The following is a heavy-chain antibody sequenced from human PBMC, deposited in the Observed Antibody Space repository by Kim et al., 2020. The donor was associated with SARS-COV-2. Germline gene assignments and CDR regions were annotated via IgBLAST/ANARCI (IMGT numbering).Heavy chain of an antibody. CDR3: VRAPKRVVSLGFGIGGYGGMDV. D-gene: IGHD1-26*01. CDR2: INSGGIYT. V-gene: IGHV3-23*01. Sequence: GGSLRLSCAASGFTFSSYAMTWVRQAPGKGLEWVAAINSGGIYTYYADSVKGRFTISRDNSKDTLYLQMNSLRAEDTAIYYCVRAPKRVVSLGFGIGGYGGMDVWGQGTTVTVSS. J-gene: IGHJ6*02. CDR1: GFTFSSYA.